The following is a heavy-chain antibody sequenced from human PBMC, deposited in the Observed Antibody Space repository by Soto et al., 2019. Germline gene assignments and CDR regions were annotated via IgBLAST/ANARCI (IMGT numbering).Heavy chain of an antibody. CDR1: VFTFSSYS. V-gene: IGHV3-48*02. CDR3: AREDILGARSFDY. CDR2: ISSGSKTI. J-gene: IGHJ4*02. D-gene: IGHD1-26*01. Sequence: GGSLRLSCAASVFTFSSYSVNWVRQAPGKGLGWVSYISSGSKTIFYADSVKGRFTVSRDNAKNSQYLQMNSLRDEDTAVYYCAREDILGARSFDYWGQGTLVTVSS.